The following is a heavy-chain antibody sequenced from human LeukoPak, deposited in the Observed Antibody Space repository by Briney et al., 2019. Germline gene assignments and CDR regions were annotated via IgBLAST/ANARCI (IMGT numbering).Heavy chain of an antibody. Sequence: ASVKVSCKASGYTFGTHWMHWVRQAPGQGLEGMGWINPNSGGTNYAQKFQGRVTMTRDTSISTAYMELSRLRSDDTAVYYCARDYKYYDSSGYYIDYWGQGTLVTVSS. J-gene: IGHJ4*02. V-gene: IGHV1-2*02. CDR3: ARDYKYYDSSGYYIDY. CDR1: GYTFGTHW. CDR2: INPNSGGT. D-gene: IGHD3-22*01.